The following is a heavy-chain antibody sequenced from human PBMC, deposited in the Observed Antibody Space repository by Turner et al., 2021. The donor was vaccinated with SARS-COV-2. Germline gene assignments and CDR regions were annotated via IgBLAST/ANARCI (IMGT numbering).Heavy chain of an antibody. CDR1: VYIFSNYY. D-gene: IGHD4-17*01. V-gene: IGHV1-46*01. CDR3: ERDPRVPAVTNVNDAFDI. J-gene: IGHJ3*02. Sequence: QLQLAQSGAEAKKPGASVKLSCSTSVYIFSNYYIHWVRQAPEQGLEWMGRFRPSGGGTSNAKNVQGRLTRTSDTSTSTVYMELSSLGSEETAVYYCERDPRVPAVTNVNDAFDIWGQGTMVTVSS. CDR2: FRPSGGGT.